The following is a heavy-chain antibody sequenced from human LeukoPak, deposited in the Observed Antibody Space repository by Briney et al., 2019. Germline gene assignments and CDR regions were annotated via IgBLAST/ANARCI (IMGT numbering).Heavy chain of an antibody. Sequence: GGSLRLSCAASGFTFSSYGMHWVRQAPGKGLEWVAFIRYDGSNKYYADSVKGRFTISRDNSKNTLYLQMNSLRAEDTAVYYCANNWNYVGAFDIWGQGTMVTVSS. CDR2: IRYDGSNK. D-gene: IGHD1-7*01. CDR3: ANNWNYVGAFDI. V-gene: IGHV3-30*02. J-gene: IGHJ3*02. CDR1: GFTFSSYG.